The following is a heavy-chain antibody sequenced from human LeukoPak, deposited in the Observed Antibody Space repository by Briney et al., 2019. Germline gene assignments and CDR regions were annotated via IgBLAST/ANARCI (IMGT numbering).Heavy chain of an antibody. CDR3: ARSYSSSSYYGMDV. D-gene: IGHD6-6*01. Sequence: ASVKVSCKASGYTFTSYDINWVRQATGQGLEWMGWMNPNSGNTGYAQKFQGRVTMTRNTSISTAYMELSSLRSEDTAVYYCARSYSSSSYYGMDVWGRGTTVTVSS. J-gene: IGHJ6*02. CDR2: MNPNSGNT. CDR1: GYTFTSYD. V-gene: IGHV1-8*01.